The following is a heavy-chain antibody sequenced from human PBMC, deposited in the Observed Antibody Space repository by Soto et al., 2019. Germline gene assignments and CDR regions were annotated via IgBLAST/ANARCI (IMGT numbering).Heavy chain of an antibody. CDR2: IYYSGST. D-gene: IGHD2-15*01. V-gene: IGHV4-59*01. CDR1: GGNISSYY. CDR3: ARGRAADAFDI. Sequence: SETLSLTSTVSGGNISSYYWSWIRQPPGKGLEWIGYIYYSGSTNYNPSLKSRVTISVDTSKNQFSLKLSSVTAADTAVYYCARGRAADAFDIWGQGTMVT. J-gene: IGHJ3*02.